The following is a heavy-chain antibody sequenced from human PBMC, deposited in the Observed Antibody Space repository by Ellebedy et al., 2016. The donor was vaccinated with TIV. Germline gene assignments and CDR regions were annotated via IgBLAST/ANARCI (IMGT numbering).Heavy chain of an antibody. CDR3: ARKGYTMLKYFDL. D-gene: IGHD5-12*01. V-gene: IGHV4-39*01. J-gene: IGHJ2*01. CDR1: GGSIGSSGYY. Sequence: SETLSLXXTVSGGSIGSSGYYWGWIRQPPGKGLEWIGSIYDSGRTHYNPSLKSRVAISVDTSKNQFSLRLSSVAAADTAIYYCARKGYTMLKYFDLWGRGTLVTVSS. CDR2: IYDSGRT.